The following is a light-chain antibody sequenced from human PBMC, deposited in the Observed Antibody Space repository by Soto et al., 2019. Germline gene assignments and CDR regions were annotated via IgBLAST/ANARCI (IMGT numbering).Light chain of an antibody. CDR1: QSVSRY. V-gene: IGKV3-11*01. Sequence: EIVLTQSPATLSLSPGERATLSCRASQSVSRYLACYQQKPGQDPRILSYDAYNRATGIPARFSGSGSGTDFTLTISSQEPEDFAVYYCQQRSNRPLFGGGTKVEIK. J-gene: IGKJ4*01. CDR3: QQRSNRPL. CDR2: DAY.